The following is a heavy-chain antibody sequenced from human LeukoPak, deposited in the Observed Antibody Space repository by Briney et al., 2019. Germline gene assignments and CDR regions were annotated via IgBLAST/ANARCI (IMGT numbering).Heavy chain of an antibody. J-gene: IGHJ4*02. Sequence: GGSLRLSCAASGFTFSSYSMNWVRQAPGKGLEWVSYISSSSSTIYYADSVKGRFTISRDNAKNSLYLQMNSLRAEDTAVYYCARVWITMVRGRGSAYYFDYWGQGTLVTVSS. CDR2: ISSSSSTI. CDR3: ARVWITMVRGRGSAYYFDY. V-gene: IGHV3-48*04. D-gene: IGHD3-10*01. CDR1: GFTFSSYS.